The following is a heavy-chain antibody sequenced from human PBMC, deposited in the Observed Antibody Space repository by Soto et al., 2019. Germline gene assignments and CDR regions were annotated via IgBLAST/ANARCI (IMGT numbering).Heavy chain of an antibody. V-gene: IGHV1-69*13. CDR2: IIPKFGTP. D-gene: IGHD6-6*01. CDR3: ATVGGGAFRQNYYYGMDV. Sequence: VKVFCRASGFCLGDYFMHWVRQAPGRGVEGMGGIIPKFGTPNYAQEFRGRVPISADESTSTAYMELTSLRSEDTAVYYCATVGGGAFRQNYYYGMDVWGRGPAVNV. J-gene: IGHJ6*02. CDR1: GFCLGDYF.